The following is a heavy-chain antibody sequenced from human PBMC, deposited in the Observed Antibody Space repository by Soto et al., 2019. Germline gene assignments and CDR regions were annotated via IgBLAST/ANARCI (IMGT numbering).Heavy chain of an antibody. CDR1: GFTFSSYW. Sequence: HPGGSLRLSCAVSGFTFSSYWMSWVRQTPGKGLEWVANINQDGSEKYYADSVKGRFTISRDNSKNTLYLEMNSLRAEDTAVYYCARDLGPNYYDSSGYLEDAFDIWGQGTMVTVSS. CDR3: ARDLGPNYYDSSGYLEDAFDI. V-gene: IGHV3-7*01. D-gene: IGHD3-22*01. CDR2: INQDGSEK. J-gene: IGHJ3*02.